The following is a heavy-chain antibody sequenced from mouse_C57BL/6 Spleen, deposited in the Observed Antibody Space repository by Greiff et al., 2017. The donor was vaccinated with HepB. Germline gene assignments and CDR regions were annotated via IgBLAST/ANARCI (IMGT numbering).Heavy chain of an antibody. CDR2: IYPRSGNT. D-gene: IGHD2-2*01. CDR1: GYTFTSYG. CDR3: ARGTIYYGYDERYFDV. J-gene: IGHJ1*03. Sequence: VQLQQSGAELARPGASVKLSCKASGYTFTSYGISWVKQRTGQGLEWIGEIYPRSGNTYYNEKFKGKATLTADKSSSTAYMELRSLTSEDSAVYFGARGTIYYGYDERYFDVWGTGTTVTVSS. V-gene: IGHV1-81*01.